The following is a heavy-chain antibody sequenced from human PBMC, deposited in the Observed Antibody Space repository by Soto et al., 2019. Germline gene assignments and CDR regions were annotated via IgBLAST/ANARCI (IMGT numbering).Heavy chain of an antibody. CDR3: ARAFYGDYVYAFNI. J-gene: IGHJ3*02. Sequence: SVKVSCKASGGTFSSYAISWVRQAPGQGLEWMGGIIPIFGTANYAQKFQGWVTMTRDTSISTAYMELSRLRSDDTAVYYCARAFYGDYVYAFNIGGQGKMVTVSS. CDR1: GGTFSSYA. CDR2: IIPIFGTA. D-gene: IGHD4-17*01. V-gene: IGHV1-69*05.